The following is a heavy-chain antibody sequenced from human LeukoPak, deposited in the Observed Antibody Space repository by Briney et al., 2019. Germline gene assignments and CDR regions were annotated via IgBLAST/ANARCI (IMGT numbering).Heavy chain of an antibody. CDR2: ISAYNGNT. V-gene: IGHV1-18*01. J-gene: IGHJ4*02. Sequence: ASVKVSCKASGYTFTSHGISWVRQAPGQGLEWMGWISAYNGNTNYVQKLQGRVTMTTDTSTSTAYMELRSLRSDDTAVYYCVREGCSSTSCRFFDYWGQGTLVSVSS. CDR3: VREGCSSTSCRFFDY. CDR1: GYTFTSHG. D-gene: IGHD2-2*01.